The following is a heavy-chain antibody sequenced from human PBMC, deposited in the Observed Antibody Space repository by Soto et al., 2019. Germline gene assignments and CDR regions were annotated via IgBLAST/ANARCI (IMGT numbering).Heavy chain of an antibody. D-gene: IGHD2-15*01. CDR3: ARDRRGGSQNCNDY. CDR1: GFTFSSYG. CDR2: IWYDGSNK. Sequence: QTVGSLRLSCAASGFTFSSYGMHWVRQAPGKGLEWVAVIWYDGSNKYYADSVKGRFTISRDNSKNTLYLQMNSLRAEDTAVYYCARDRRGGSQNCNDYWGQGTLVTVSS. J-gene: IGHJ4*02. V-gene: IGHV3-33*01.